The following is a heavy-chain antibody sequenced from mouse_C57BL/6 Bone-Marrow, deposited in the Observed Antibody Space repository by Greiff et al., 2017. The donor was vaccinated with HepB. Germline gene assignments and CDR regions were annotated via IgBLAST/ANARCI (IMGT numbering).Heavy chain of an antibody. Sequence: EVQLQQSGAELVKPGASVKLSCTASGFNIKDYYMHWVKQRTEQGLEWIGRIDPEDGETKFAPKFQGKATITADTSSNTAYLQLSSLTSEDTAVYYCARLYGSSRYYYAMDYWGQGTSVTVSS. J-gene: IGHJ4*01. CDR1: GFNIKDYY. CDR3: ARLYGSSRYYYAMDY. D-gene: IGHD1-1*01. CDR2: IDPEDGET. V-gene: IGHV14-2*01.